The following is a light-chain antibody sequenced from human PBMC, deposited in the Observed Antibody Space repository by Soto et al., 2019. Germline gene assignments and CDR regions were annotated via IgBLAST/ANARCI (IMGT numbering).Light chain of an antibody. CDR3: QHYGGVWK. Sequence: DIQITQSPSTLSGSVGDGVTITCRASQTISSWLAWYQQKPGKAPKLLIYKASTLKSGVPSRFSGSGSGTEFTLTISSLQPDDFATYHCQHYGGVWKFGQGTKVDIK. CDR1: QTISSW. J-gene: IGKJ1*01. CDR2: KAS. V-gene: IGKV1-5*03.